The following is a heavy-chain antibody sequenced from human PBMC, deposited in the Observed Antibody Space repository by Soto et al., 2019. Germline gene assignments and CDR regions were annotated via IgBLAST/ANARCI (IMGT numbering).Heavy chain of an antibody. J-gene: IGHJ4*02. CDR1: GFSFGNYG. CDR2: ISYDAKAA. Sequence: GGSLRLSCGASGFSFGNYGMQWVRQAPGKGLEGVALISYDAKAAYYADSVKGRFTISRDNSKKTVSLQMNSLRPEDTALYYCVKTADSSGWGGDYWGQGTLVTVSS. V-gene: IGHV3-30*18. D-gene: IGHD6-19*01. CDR3: VKTADSSGWGGDY.